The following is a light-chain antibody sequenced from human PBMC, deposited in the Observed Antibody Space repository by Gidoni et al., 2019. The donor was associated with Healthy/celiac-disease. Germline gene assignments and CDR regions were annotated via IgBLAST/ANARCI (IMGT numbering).Light chain of an antibody. CDR1: QDIRNY. Sequence: DIQMTQSPSSLSASVGDRVTITCQASQDIRNYLNWYQQKPGKAPKLLIYDASDLETGVPSTFSGSGSGTDFTFTISSLQPEDIAIYYCHQYGNLPLTFGGGTKVEIK. CDR3: HQYGNLPLT. CDR2: DAS. J-gene: IGKJ4*01. V-gene: IGKV1-33*01.